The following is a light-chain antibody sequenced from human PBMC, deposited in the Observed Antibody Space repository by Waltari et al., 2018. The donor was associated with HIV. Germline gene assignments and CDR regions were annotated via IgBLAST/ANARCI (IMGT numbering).Light chain of an antibody. CDR3: QQYGSSPPTWT. V-gene: IGKV3-20*01. CDR1: QSVSSSY. J-gene: IGKJ1*01. Sequence: EIVLTQSPGTLSLSPGERATLSCRASQSVSSSYLAGYQQKPGQAPRLLIYGASSRATGIPDRFSGSGSGTDFTLTISRLEPEDFAVYYCQQYGSSPPTWTFGQGTKVEIK. CDR2: GAS.